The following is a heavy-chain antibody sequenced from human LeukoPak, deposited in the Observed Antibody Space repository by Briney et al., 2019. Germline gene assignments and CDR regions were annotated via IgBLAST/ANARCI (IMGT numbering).Heavy chain of an antibody. CDR2: IRDKPHSYTT. J-gene: IGHJ4*02. CDR3: VRVHTTSWHFDY. Sequence: PGGSLRLSCAVSGFTFSDHYMDWVRQAPGKGLEWVDRIRDKPHSYTTEYAASVKGRFTISRDDSKNSLYLQMNSLKTEDTAVYYCVRVHTTSWHFDYWGQGTLVTVSS. D-gene: IGHD6-13*01. V-gene: IGHV3-72*01. CDR1: GFTFSDHY.